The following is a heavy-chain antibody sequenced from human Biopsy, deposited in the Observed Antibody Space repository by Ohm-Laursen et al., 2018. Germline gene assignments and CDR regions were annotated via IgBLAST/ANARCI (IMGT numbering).Heavy chain of an antibody. D-gene: IGHD1-7*01. V-gene: IGHV1-8*01. CDR1: GYTFTSYD. CDR3: GRAVRNQLLTDP. Sequence: ASSVKVSCKASGYTFTSYDITWVRQASGQGPEWIGWLNPVSGNSNFGQKFRGRVTVTSDTSIGTAYMELSGLTSDDTATYYCGRAVRNQLLTDPWGQGTLVTVTS. J-gene: IGHJ5*02. CDR2: LNPVSGNS.